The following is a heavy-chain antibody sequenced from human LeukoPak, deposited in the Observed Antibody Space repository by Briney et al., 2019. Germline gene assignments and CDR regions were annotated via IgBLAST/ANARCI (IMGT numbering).Heavy chain of an antibody. CDR1: GFTFSSYW. Sequence: GGSLRLSCAASGFTFSSYWMHWARQAPGKGLVWVSRINSDGSSTTYADSVKGRFTIARDNAKNTLYLQMNSLRPEDTAVYYCARDVDYHVTSECFDYWGQGTPVTVSS. V-gene: IGHV3-74*03. D-gene: IGHD3-22*01. J-gene: IGHJ4*02. CDR3: ARDVDYHVTSECFDY. CDR2: INSDGSST.